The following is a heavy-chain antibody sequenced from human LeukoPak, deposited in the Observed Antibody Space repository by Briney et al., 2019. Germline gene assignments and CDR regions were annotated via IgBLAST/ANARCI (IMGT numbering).Heavy chain of an antibody. J-gene: IGHJ3*02. D-gene: IGHD6-19*01. V-gene: IGHV3-13*05. CDR1: GFTFSSYD. Sequence: GGSLRLSCAASGFTFSSYDMHWVRQATGKGLGWVSAIGTAGDPYYPGSVKGRFTISRENAKNSLYLQMNSLRAGDTAVYYCARGSSGWYEDAFDIWGQGTMVTVSS. CDR2: IGTAGDP. CDR3: ARGSSGWYEDAFDI.